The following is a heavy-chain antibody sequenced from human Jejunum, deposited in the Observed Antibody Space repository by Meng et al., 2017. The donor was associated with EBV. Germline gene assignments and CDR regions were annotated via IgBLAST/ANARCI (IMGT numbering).Heavy chain of an antibody. J-gene: IGHJ4*02. CDR2: IYYSGSA. Sequence: QLQLQESGSGLVKPSETLSLTCAVSGGSISSGGYSWHWIRQPPGKGLQWIGYIYYSGSAFYNPSLKSRVTLSVDRSKNQFSLNLSSVTAADTAVYYCARGAYFGYWGQGTLVTVSS. CDR1: GGSISSGGYS. V-gene: IGHV4-30-2*01. CDR3: ARGAYFGY.